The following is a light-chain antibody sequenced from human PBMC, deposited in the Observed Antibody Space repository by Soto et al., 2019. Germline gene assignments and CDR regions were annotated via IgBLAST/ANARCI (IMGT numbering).Light chain of an antibody. CDR3: SSYSTTNILV. Sequence: QSALTQPPSVSGSPGQSVTISCTGASSDVGAYEHVSWYQQHPGRAPKLIPYDVNNRPSGVSNHFSGSKSGNTASLVISGLQANDEADYYCSSYSTTNILVFGSGTKVTVL. CDR2: DVN. J-gene: IGLJ1*01. CDR1: SSDVGAYEH. V-gene: IGLV2-14*03.